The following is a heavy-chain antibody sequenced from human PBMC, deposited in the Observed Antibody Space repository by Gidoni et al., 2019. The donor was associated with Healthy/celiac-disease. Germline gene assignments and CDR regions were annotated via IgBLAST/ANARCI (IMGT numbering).Heavy chain of an antibody. J-gene: IGHJ4*02. Sequence: QVQLGESGGGLVKPGGSLRPSCAASGFTFSDYYMSWSRQAPGKGLEWVSYISSSSSYTNYADSVKGRFTISRDNAKNSLYLQMNSLRAEDTAVYYCARLQGYSSGWYIDYWGQGTLVTVSS. D-gene: IGHD6-19*01. CDR2: ISSSSSYT. V-gene: IGHV3-11*05. CDR1: GFTFSDYY. CDR3: ARLQGYSSGWYIDY.